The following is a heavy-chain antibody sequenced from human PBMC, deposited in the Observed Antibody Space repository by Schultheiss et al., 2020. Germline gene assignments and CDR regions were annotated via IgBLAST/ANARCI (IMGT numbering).Heavy chain of an antibody. CDR3: AKDHGHYGYYYYGMDV. J-gene: IGHJ6*02. V-gene: IGHV3-30*18. Sequence: GGSLRLSCAASGFTFSSYGMHWVRQAPGKGLEWVAVISYDGSNKYYADSVKGRFTISRDNSKNTLYLQMNSLRAEDTAVYYCAKDHGHYGYYYYGMDVWGQGTTVTGSS. D-gene: IGHD3-16*01. CDR1: GFTFSSYG. CDR2: ISYDGSNK.